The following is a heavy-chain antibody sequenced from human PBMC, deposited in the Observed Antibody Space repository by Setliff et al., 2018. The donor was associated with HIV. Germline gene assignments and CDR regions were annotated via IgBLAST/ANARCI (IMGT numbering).Heavy chain of an antibody. CDR2: ILWSNGAT. D-gene: IGHD4-4*01. CDR3: VRDITTCWDV. V-gene: IGHV3-20*04. J-gene: IGHJ6*02. Sequence: GGSLRLSCAASGFTFDDFGISWVRQVPGKGLEWVSGILWSNGATGYADSVKGRFTISRDNAKNTLYLQMNSLRAEDTAVYYCVRDITTCWDVWGQGTTVTVSS. CDR1: GFTFDDFG.